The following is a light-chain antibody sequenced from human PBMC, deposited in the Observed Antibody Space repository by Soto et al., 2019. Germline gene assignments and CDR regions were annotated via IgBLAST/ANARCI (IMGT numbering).Light chain of an antibody. V-gene: IGKV3-15*01. CDR1: QSVSSN. CDR3: QQYTNWLRT. Sequence: EIVMTQSPAILSASPGERATLSCRASQSVSSNLAWYQQKVGQAPRLLIYGASTRASGIPVRFSGSGSGTEFTLTISSLQSEDFAVYFCQQYTNWLRTFGQGTKVEVK. CDR2: GAS. J-gene: IGKJ1*01.